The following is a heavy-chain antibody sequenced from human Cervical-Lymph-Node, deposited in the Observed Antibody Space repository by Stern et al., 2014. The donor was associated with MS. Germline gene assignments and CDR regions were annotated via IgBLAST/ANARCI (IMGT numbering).Heavy chain of an antibody. CDR3: AALGFGYYALEV. CDR2: FDPEDGEK. CDR1: GYSLTAFS. V-gene: IGHV1-24*01. D-gene: IGHD1-26*01. Sequence: QVQLVESGAEVKKPGASGKVSCKVSGYSLTAFSIHWVRQAPGKGLEWMGGFDPEDGEKIYAQKFQGRVSLTEDSSADTAYMELSSLRSDDTAAYYCAALGFGYYALEVLGQGTTVTVSS. J-gene: IGHJ6*02.